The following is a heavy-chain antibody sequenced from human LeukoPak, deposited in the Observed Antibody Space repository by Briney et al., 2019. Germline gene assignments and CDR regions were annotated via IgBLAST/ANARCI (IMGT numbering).Heavy chain of an antibody. CDR2: ISSSGYTI. D-gene: IGHD3-10*01. CDR1: GFTFSDYS. Sequence: GGSLRLSCAASGFTFSDYSLSWIRQAPGKGLEWVSYISSSGYTIYYADSVKGRFTISRGSAKNSLYLQMDSLRAEDTAVYYCARGSSGSSYSISFDCWGQGTLVTVSS. CDR3: ARGSSGSSYSISFDC. V-gene: IGHV3-11*01. J-gene: IGHJ4*02.